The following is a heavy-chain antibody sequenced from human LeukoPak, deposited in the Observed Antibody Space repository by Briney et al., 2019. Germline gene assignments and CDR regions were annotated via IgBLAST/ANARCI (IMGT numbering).Heavy chain of an antibody. CDR1: GYTFTDYY. CDR3: TRDVLIAAAGPDLDC. V-gene: IGHV1-2*02. D-gene: IGHD6-13*01. CDR2: MNPDSGGA. J-gene: IGHJ4*02. Sequence: ASVKVSCKASGYTFTDYYIHWVRQAPGQGLEWMGWMNPDSGGAHYAQKFQGRFTMTRDTSISTAYMEFSNLRSDDTAVFYCTRDVLIAAAGPDLDCWGQGTLVTVSS.